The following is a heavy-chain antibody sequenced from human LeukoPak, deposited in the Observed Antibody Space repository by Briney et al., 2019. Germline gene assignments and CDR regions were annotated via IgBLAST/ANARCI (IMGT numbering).Heavy chain of an antibody. CDR2: ISAYNGNT. J-gene: IGHJ6*02. Sequence: ASVNVSCKASGYTFTSYGISWVRQAPGHGLEWMGWISAYNGNTNYAQKLQCRVTMTTDTSTSTAYMELRSLRSADTAVYYCARDSGRGQIQLLWFGSHYYYGMDVWGQGTTVTVSS. CDR1: GYTFTSYG. CDR3: ARDSGRGQIQLLWFGSHYYYGMDV. D-gene: IGHD3-10*01. V-gene: IGHV1-18*01.